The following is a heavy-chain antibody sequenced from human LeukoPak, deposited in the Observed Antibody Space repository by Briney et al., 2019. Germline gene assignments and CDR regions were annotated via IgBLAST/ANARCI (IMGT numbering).Heavy chain of an antibody. CDR1: GGSISSGGYY. V-gene: IGHV4-30-2*01. J-gene: IGHJ5*02. CDR3: ARVGYCSSTSCYRWFDP. CDR2: IYHSGST. D-gene: IGHD2-2*02. Sequence: SQTLSLTCTVSGGSISSGGYYWSWIRQPPGKGLEWIGYIYHSGSTYYNPSLKSRVTISVDRSKNQSSLKLSSVTAADTAVYYCARVGYCSSTSCYRWFDPWGQGTLVTVSS.